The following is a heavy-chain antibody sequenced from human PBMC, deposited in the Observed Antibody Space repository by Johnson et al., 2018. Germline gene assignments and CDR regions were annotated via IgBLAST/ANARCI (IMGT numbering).Heavy chain of an antibody. V-gene: IGHV3-33*01. CDR3: AREEAIPNDAFDI. J-gene: IGHJ3*02. Sequence: QVQLLESGGGVVQPGRSLRLSCAASGFTFSSYGMHWVRQAPGKGLEWVAVIWYDGSNKYYAESVKGRFTIPRDNSKNTLYLQMNSLRAEDTAVYYCAREEAIPNDAFDIWGQGTMVTVSS. D-gene: IGHD2-2*02. CDR1: GFTFSSYG. CDR2: IWYDGSNK.